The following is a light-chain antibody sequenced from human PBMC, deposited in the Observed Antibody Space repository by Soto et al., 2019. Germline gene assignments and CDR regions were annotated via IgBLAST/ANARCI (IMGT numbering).Light chain of an antibody. CDR1: QIIARW. J-gene: IGKJ2*03. Sequence: DIQMTQSPSTLSVSIGDSVTLTCRASQIIARWLAWYQQKPGKAPTLVIYDATKLQSGVPSRFSATASGAEFTLTIRGLQAEDVATYYCLQYNTFPHSFGQGTRLEI. CDR3: LQYNTFPHS. CDR2: DAT. V-gene: IGKV1-5*01.